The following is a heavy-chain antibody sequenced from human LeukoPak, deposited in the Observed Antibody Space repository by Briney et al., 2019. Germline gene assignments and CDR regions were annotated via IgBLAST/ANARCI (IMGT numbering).Heavy chain of an antibody. CDR3: ARSPYHYDSSGSYDH. V-gene: IGHV3-21*01. CDR1: GFTFSSYS. CDR2: ISSSSSYI. Sequence: GGSLRLSCAASGFTFSSYSMNWVRQAPGKGLEWVSSISSSSSYIYYADSVKGRFTISRDNAKNSLYLQMNSLRAEDTAVYYCARSPYHYDSSGSYDHWGQGTLVTVSS. D-gene: IGHD3-22*01. J-gene: IGHJ4*02.